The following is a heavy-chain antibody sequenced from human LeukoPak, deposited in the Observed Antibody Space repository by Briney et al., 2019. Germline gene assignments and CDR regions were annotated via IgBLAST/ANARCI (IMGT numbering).Heavy chain of an antibody. CDR2: IYHSGST. J-gene: IGHJ2*01. V-gene: IGHV4-34*01. Sequence: TSETLSLTCAVHREPFRCHYWSWIRQPPGKGLEWIGHIYHSGSTHYNPSLKSRVTISVGRSKNQFSLRLSSVTAADTAVYFCARRLLDFSRLGYFDLWGRGTLVTVSS. CDR1: REPFRCHY. CDR3: ARRLLDFSRLGYFDL. D-gene: IGHD3-3*01.